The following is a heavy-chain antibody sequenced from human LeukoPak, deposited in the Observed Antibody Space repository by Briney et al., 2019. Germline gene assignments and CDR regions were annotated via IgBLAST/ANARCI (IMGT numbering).Heavy chain of an antibody. CDR1: GFTFSSYW. CDR2: INTDGSST. D-gene: IGHD5-12*01. J-gene: IGHJ3*02. Sequence: GGSLRLSCAASGFTFSSYWMHWVRQAPGKGLVWVSRINTDGSSTRYADSVKGRFTISRDNAKNTLYLQMNSLRAEDTAVYYCARSVDIVASSAFDIWGQGTMVTVSS. V-gene: IGHV3-74*01. CDR3: ARSVDIVASSAFDI.